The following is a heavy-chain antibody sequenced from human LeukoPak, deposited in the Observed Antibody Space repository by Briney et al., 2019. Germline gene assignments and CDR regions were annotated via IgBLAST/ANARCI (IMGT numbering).Heavy chain of an antibody. Sequence: SETLSLTCAVYGGSFSGYYWSWIRQPPGKGLEWIGEINHSGSTNYNPSLKSRVTISGDTSKNQFSLKLSSVTAADTAVYYCARLPQLYYYGSGSYYNYWGQGTLVTVSS. CDR2: INHSGST. CDR1: GGSFSGYY. D-gene: IGHD3-10*01. V-gene: IGHV4-34*01. J-gene: IGHJ4*02. CDR3: ARLPQLYYYGSGSYYNY.